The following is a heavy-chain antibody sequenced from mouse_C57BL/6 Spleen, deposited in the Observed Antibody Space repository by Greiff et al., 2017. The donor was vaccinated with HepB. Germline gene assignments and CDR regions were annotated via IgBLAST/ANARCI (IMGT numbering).Heavy chain of an antibody. J-gene: IGHJ3*01. Sequence: VKLLESGPELVKPGASVKISCKASGYAFSSSWMNWVKQRPGKGLEWIGRIYPGDGDTNYNGKFKGKATLTADKSSSTAYMQLSSLTSEDSAVYFCARSEYPAWFAYWGQGTLVTVSA. CDR1: GYAFSSSW. CDR2: IYPGDGDT. V-gene: IGHV1-82*01. D-gene: IGHD2-10*02. CDR3: ARSEYPAWFAY.